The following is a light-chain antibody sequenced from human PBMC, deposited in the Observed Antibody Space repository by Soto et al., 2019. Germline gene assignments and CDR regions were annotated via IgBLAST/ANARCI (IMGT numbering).Light chain of an antibody. CDR3: QQYNNWPPWR. CDR1: QNVSSN. J-gene: IGKJ1*01. Sequence: EIVMTQSPATLSVSPGERVTLSCRASQNVSSNLAWYQQKPGQAPRLLISDTSIRAAGIPARFSGSGSGTEFTVTISSLQSEDFAVYYCQQYNNWPPWRFGKGTKGDIK. V-gene: IGKV3-15*01. CDR2: DTS.